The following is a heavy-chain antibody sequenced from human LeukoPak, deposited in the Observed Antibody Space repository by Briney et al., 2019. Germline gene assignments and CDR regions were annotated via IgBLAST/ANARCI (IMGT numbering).Heavy chain of an antibody. Sequence: ASVKVSCKASGYTFTGYYMHWVRQTPGQGLEWMGWINPNSGGTNYAQKFQGRVTMTRDTSISTAYMELSRLRSDDTAVYYCARDRGIDYYGSGSYYRHYYYYMDVWGKGTTVTVSS. J-gene: IGHJ6*03. V-gene: IGHV1-2*02. D-gene: IGHD3-10*01. CDR3: ARDRGIDYYGSGSYYRHYYYYMDV. CDR2: INPNSGGT. CDR1: GYTFTGYY.